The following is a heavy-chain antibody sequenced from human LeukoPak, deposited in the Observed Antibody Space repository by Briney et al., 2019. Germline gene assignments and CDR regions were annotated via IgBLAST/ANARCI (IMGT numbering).Heavy chain of an antibody. Sequence: GGSLTLSCAASGSTFSAYATNWVRLPPGKGLGWVSFINYNGETTTYSDSVNGRLTISRDNAKNSVSPQIHSHRVEDVPVFFCRRSGDGAFDKW. D-gene: IGHD3-10*01. J-gene: IGHJ4*01. V-gene: IGHV3-48*03. CDR2: INYNGETT. CDR1: GSTFSAYA. CDR3: RRSGDGAFDK.